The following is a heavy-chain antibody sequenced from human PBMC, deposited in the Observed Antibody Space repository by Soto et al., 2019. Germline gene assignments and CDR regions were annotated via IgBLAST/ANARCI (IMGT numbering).Heavy chain of an antibody. V-gene: IGHV3-53*01. CDR2: IYSGGST. CDR3: ARDGYSSNWYAH. CDR1: GFTVSNSY. D-gene: IGHD6-13*01. J-gene: IGHJ5*02. Sequence: PGGSLRLSCAASGFTVSNSYMSWVRQAPGKGLEWVSVIYSGGSTYYADSVKGRFTISRDNSKNTLYLQMNSLRAEDTAVYYCARDGYSSNWYAHWGQGTLVTVSS.